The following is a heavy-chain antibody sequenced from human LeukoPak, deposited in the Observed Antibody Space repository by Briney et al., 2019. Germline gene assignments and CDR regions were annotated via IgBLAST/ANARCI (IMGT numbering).Heavy chain of an antibody. J-gene: IGHJ5*02. CDR3: ARGLSIDYHWFDP. D-gene: IGHD4-11*01. Sequence: GSLRLSCAASGLTFSNYAMSWVRQAPGKGLEWVSVISDSGGRTYYADSVKGRFTISRDNSKNTLSLQMNSLRAEDTAVYYCARGLSIDYHWFDPWGQGTLVTVSS. CDR1: GLTFSNYA. V-gene: IGHV3-23*01. CDR2: ISDSGGRT.